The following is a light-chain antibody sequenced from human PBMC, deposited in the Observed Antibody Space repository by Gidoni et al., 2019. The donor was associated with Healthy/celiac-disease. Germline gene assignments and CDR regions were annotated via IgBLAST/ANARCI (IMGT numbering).Light chain of an antibody. Sequence: EIVLTQSPGTLSLSPGERATLSCRASQSVSSSYFAWYQQKPGQAPRLLIYGASSRATGIPGRFSGSGSGTDFTLTISRLEPEDFAVYYCQQYGSSPMYTFGQETKLEIK. V-gene: IGKV3-20*01. J-gene: IGKJ2*01. CDR1: QSVSSSY. CDR2: GAS. CDR3: QQYGSSPMYT.